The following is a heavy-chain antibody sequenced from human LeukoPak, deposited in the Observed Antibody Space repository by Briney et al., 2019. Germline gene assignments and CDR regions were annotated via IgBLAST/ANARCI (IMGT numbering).Heavy chain of an antibody. V-gene: IGHV3-53*01. J-gene: IGHJ3*02. CDR1: GFTVSSNY. Sequence: PGGSLRLSCAASGFTVSSNYMSWVRQAPGKGLEWVSVIYSGGSTYYADSVKGRFTISRDNSKNTLYLQMNSLRAEDTAVYYCAKPRGLRYCSGGSCYSGAFDIWGQGTMVTVSS. D-gene: IGHD2-15*01. CDR3: AKPRGLRYCSGGSCYSGAFDI. CDR2: IYSGGST.